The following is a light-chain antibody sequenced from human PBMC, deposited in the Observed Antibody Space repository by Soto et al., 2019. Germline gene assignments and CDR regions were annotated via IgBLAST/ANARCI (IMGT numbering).Light chain of an antibody. Sequence: EIVLTQSPGTLSLSPGERATLSCRASQSVSSSYLAWYQQKPGQAPMLLIYGASSRATGIPDRFSGSGSGTGFTLTISRLETEDFAGYYYQQYGSSPRTFGQGTEVEIK. V-gene: IGKV3-20*01. CDR2: GAS. CDR3: QQYGSSPRT. CDR1: QSVSSSY. J-gene: IGKJ1*01.